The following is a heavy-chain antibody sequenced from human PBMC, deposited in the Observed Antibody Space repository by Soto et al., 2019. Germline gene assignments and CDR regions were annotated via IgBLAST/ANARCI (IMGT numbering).Heavy chain of an antibody. CDR1: GVSFSCYY. CDR2: INHSGST. Sequence: PSETLSLTCAVYGVSFSCYYLSWIRQPPGRGLEWIGEINHSGSTNYNPSLKSRVTISVDTSKIQFSLKLSSVTAADTAVYYCASRVPTMTHPSFFDYWGQGTLVTVSS. J-gene: IGHJ4*02. V-gene: IGHV4-34*01. D-gene: IGHD4-17*01. CDR3: ASRVPTMTHPSFFDY.